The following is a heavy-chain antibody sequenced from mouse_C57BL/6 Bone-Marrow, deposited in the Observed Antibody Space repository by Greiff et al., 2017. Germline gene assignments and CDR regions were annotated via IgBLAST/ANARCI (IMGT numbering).Heavy chain of an antibody. CDR3: ARENDGYYGFFAY. Sequence: VQLQQSGAELARPGASVTMSCKASGYTFTSYTLPWVKQRPGQGLEWIGYINPSSGYTKYNQKFKDKATLTADKSSSTAYMQLSSLTSEDSAVYYCARENDGYYGFFAYWGQGTLVTVSA. D-gene: IGHD2-3*01. J-gene: IGHJ3*01. CDR2: INPSSGYT. V-gene: IGHV1-4*01. CDR1: GYTFTSYT.